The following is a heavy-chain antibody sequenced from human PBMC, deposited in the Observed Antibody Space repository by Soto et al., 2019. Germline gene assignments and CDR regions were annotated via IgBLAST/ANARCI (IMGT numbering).Heavy chain of an antibody. V-gene: IGHV4-31*03. CDR2: IYYSGST. CDR3: ATAAATDRGSDY. D-gene: IGHD2-2*01. Sequence: SETLSLTCTVSGGSISSGGYYWSWIRQHPGKGLEWIGYIYYSGSTYYNPSLKSRVTISVDTSKNQFSLKLSSVTAAVTAVYYCATAAATDRGSDYWGQGTLVTVSS. J-gene: IGHJ4*02. CDR1: GGSISSGGYY.